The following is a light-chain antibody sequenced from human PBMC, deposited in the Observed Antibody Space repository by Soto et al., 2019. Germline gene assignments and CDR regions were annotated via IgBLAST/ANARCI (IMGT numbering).Light chain of an antibody. CDR1: QSVLYSSNNKNY. V-gene: IGKV4-1*01. J-gene: IGKJ1*01. CDR3: QQYYSTPGWT. CDR2: WAS. Sequence: DIVMTQSPDSLAVFLGERATINCKSSQSVLYSSNNKNYLAWYQQKPGQPPKLLIYWASTRESGVPDRFSGSGSGTDFTLTISSLQAEDVAVYYCQQYYSTPGWTFGQGTKVEIK.